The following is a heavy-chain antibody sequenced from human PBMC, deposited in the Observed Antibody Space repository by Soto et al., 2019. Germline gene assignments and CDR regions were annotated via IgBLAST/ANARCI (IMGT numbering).Heavy chain of an antibody. CDR2: ISAYNCST. CDR3: ARDGYDFWSGYYNY. V-gene: IGHV1-18*04. CDR1: GYTFTSYG. Sequence: ASGQVSFKASGYTFTSYGLSCVRQAPGQGLEWMGWISAYNCSTNYAHKLHGIVTITTDRSTSTAYMELRSLRSDDTAVYYCARDGYDFWSGYYNYWGQGTLVTVSS. D-gene: IGHD3-3*01. J-gene: IGHJ4*02.